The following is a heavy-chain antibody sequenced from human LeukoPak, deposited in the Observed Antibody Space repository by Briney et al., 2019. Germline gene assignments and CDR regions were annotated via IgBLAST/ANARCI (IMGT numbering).Heavy chain of an antibody. Sequence: SQTLSLTCTVSGGSISSGGYYWSWIRQHPGKGLEWMGYIYYSGSTYYNPSLKSRVTISVDTSKNQFSLKLSSVTAADTAVYYCARAWELLRRIDYWGQGTLVTVTS. V-gene: IGHV4-31*03. D-gene: IGHD1-26*01. CDR2: IYYSGST. J-gene: IGHJ4*02. CDR1: GGSISSGGYY. CDR3: ARAWELLRRIDY.